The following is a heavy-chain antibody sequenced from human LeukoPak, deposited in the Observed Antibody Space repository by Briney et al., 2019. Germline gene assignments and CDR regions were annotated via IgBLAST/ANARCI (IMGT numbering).Heavy chain of an antibody. J-gene: IGHJ5*02. CDR2: IRYDGSNK. V-gene: IGHV3-30*02. Sequence: PGGSLRLSCAASGFTFSSYGMHWVRQAPGKGLEWVAFIRYDGSNKYYADSVKGRFTISRDNSKNTLYLQMNSLRAEDTAVYYCAKDRYYLAARHPNWFDPWGQGTLVTVSS. CDR3: AKDRYYLAARHPNWFDP. D-gene: IGHD6-6*01. CDR1: GFTFSSYG.